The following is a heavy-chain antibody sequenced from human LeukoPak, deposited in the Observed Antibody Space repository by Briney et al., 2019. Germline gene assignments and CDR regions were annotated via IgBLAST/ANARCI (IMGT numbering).Heavy chain of an antibody. CDR2: MNPNSGNT. V-gene: IGHV1-8*01. Sequence: ASVKVSSKASGYTFTGYDINWVRQATGQGLEWMGWMNPNSGNTGFAQKFQGRVTMTRNTSISTAYMELSSLRSEDTAVYYCARGPTQVVVLGYYYMDVWGKGTTVTVSS. CDR3: ARGPTQVVVLGYYYMDV. D-gene: IGHD2-2*01. J-gene: IGHJ6*03. CDR1: GYTFTGYD.